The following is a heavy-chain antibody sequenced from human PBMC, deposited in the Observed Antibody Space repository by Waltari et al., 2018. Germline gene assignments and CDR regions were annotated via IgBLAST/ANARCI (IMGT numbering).Heavy chain of an antibody. V-gene: IGHV4-39*07. CDR2: IYYSGST. CDR3: ARTRTTSSYLQYYYYMDV. Sequence: QLQLQESGPRLVKPSETLSLTCSVSGGSISSSSYHWGWLRQSPGKGLEWIGSIYYSGSTYYNPSLKSRVTISVDTFKKQISLRLTSVTAADTAVYYCARTRTTSSYLQYYYYMDVWGRGTTVTISS. J-gene: IGHJ6*03. D-gene: IGHD3-22*01. CDR1: GGSISSSSYH.